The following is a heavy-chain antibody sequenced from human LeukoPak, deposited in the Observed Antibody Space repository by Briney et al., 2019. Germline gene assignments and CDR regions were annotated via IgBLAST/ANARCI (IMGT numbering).Heavy chain of an antibody. CDR3: ARDQRNYYYYYMDV. CDR2: ISSSGSTI. Sequence: GGSLRLSRAASGFTFSDYYLSWIRQAPGEGLEWVSYISSSGSTIYYADSVKGRFTISRDNAKNSLYLQMNSLRAEDTAVYYCARDQRNYYYYYMDVWGKGTTVTVSS. CDR1: GFTFSDYY. V-gene: IGHV3-11*04. J-gene: IGHJ6*03. D-gene: IGHD1-1*01.